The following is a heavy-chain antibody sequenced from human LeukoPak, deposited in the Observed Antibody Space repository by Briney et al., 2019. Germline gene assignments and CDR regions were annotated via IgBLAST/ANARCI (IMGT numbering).Heavy chain of an antibody. CDR3: GPDAFDI. Sequence: SETLSLTCTVSGGSISSSSYYWGWIRQPPGKGLEWIGSIYYSGSTYYNPSLKRRVTISVDTSKNQFCLKLSSVTAADTAVYYCGPDAFDIWGQGTMVTVSS. J-gene: IGHJ3*02. CDR1: GGSISSSSYY. CDR2: IYYSGST. V-gene: IGHV4-39*01.